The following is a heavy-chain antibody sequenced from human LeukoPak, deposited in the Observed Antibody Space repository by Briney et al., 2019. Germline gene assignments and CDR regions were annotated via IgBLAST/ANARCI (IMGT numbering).Heavy chain of an antibody. CDR3: ARHADVYSSSFGYFDY. V-gene: IGHV4-59*08. D-gene: IGHD6-13*01. CDR1: GGSISSYY. CDR2: IYYSGST. J-gene: IGHJ4*02. Sequence: SETLSLTCTVSGGSISSYYWSWIRQPPRKGLEWIGYIYYSGSTNYNPSLKSRVTISVDTSKNQFSLKLSSVTAADTAVYYCARHADVYSSSFGYFDYWGQGTLVTVSS.